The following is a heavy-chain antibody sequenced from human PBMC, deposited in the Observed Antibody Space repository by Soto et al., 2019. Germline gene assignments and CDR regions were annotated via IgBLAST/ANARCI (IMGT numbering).Heavy chain of an antibody. V-gene: IGHV4-39*01. D-gene: IGHD6-19*01. CDR3: ASLETDIAVAGSFDS. CDR2: IYYSGST. CDR1: GGSPNRDSSY. J-gene: IGHJ4*02. Sequence: SEARSLPCTGSGGSPNRDSSYWTWIRQPPGRGLEWIGYIYYSGSTYYNPSLKSRVTISVDTSKNQFSLKLSSVTAADTAVYYCASLETDIAVAGSFDSWGQGT.